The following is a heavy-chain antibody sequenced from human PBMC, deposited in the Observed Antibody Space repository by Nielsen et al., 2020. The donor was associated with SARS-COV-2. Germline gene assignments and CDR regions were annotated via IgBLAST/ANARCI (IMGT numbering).Heavy chain of an antibody. Sequence: GGSLRLSCAASGFDLSSHAIHWVRQSPGKGLEWVSHISASSRTIDYAESVRGRFTVSRDNDQNLVWLQMNSLRDEDTAVYYCAREGLDYYYMDVWGKGTTVTVSS. CDR1: GFDLSSHA. D-gene: IGHD6-6*01. J-gene: IGHJ6*03. CDR2: ISASSRTI. CDR3: AREGLDYYYMDV. V-gene: IGHV3-48*02.